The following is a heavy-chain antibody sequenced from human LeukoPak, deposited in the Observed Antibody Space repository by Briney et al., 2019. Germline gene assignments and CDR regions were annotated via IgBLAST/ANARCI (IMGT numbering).Heavy chain of an antibody. CDR3: ARVGSSSWYLPPIYYMDV. Sequence: GGSLRLSCAASGFTFSSYAMSWVRQAPGKGLEWVSAISGSGGSTYYADSVKGRFTISRDNSKNTLYLQMNSLRAEDTAVYYCARVGSSSWYLPPIYYMDVWGKGTTVTVSS. CDR2: ISGSGGST. D-gene: IGHD6-13*01. V-gene: IGHV3-23*01. J-gene: IGHJ6*03. CDR1: GFTFSSYA.